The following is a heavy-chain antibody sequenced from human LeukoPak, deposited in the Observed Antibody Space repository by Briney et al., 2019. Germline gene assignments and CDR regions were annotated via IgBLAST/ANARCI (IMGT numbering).Heavy chain of an antibody. Sequence: GSLRLSCAASGFTFSDYYMSWIRQAPGKGLEWVSYLSSSGNTIYYADSVKGRFTISRDNAKNSLYLQMNSLRDDDTAVYYCARDWAGGPHDYWGQGTLVTVSS. V-gene: IGHV3-11*04. CDR2: LSSSGNTI. D-gene: IGHD3-10*01. J-gene: IGHJ4*02. CDR1: GFTFSDYY. CDR3: ARDWAGGPHDY.